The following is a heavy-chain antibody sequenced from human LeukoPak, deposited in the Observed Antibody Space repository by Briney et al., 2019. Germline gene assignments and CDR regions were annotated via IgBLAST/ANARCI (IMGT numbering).Heavy chain of an antibody. CDR1: GFTFSSYG. V-gene: IGHV3-23*01. Sequence: GGSLRLSCAASGFTFSSYGMSWVRQAPGKGLEWVSAISGSGGSTYYADSVKGRFTISRDNSKNTLYLQMNSLRAEDTAVYYCAKDHRYTYGSDYWGQGTLVIVSS. CDR2: ISGSGGST. J-gene: IGHJ4*02. CDR3: AKDHRYTYGSDY. D-gene: IGHD5-18*01.